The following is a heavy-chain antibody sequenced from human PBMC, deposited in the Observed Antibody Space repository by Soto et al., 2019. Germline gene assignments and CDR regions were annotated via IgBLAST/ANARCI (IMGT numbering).Heavy chain of an antibody. D-gene: IGHD3-10*01. CDR2: ISAYNGNT. J-gene: IGHJ6*02. V-gene: IGHV1-18*04. Sequence: ASVKVSCKASGYTFTSYGISWVRQAPGQGLEWMGWISAYNGNTNYAQKLQGRVTMTTDTSTSTAYMELRSLRSDDTAVYYCARDALSITMVRGVNPYYYYGMDVGGQGTTLTVSS. CDR1: GYTFTSYG. CDR3: ARDALSITMVRGVNPYYYYGMDV.